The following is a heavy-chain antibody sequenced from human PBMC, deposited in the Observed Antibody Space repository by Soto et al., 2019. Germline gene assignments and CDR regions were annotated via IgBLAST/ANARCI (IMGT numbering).Heavy chain of an antibody. CDR2: ISSNGGST. V-gene: IGHV3-64D*06. CDR1: GFTFSSYA. Sequence: GGSLRLSCSASGFTFSSYAMHWVGQSPGKGLEYVSAISSNGGSTYYADSVKGRFTISRDNSKNTLYLQMSSLRAEDTAVYYCVKAGYPDYYDSSGYYPHWGQGTLVTVSS. CDR3: VKAGYPDYYDSSGYYPH. D-gene: IGHD3-22*01. J-gene: IGHJ4*02.